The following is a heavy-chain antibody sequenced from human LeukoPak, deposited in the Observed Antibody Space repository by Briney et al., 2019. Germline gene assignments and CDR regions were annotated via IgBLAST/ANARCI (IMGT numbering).Heavy chain of an antibody. CDR1: GGSFSGYY. J-gene: IGHJ3*02. CDR3: ARESSRGIAAAGTGSGAFDI. CDR2: INHSGST. V-gene: IGHV4-34*01. Sequence: PSETLSLTCAVYGGSFSGYYWSWIRQPPGKGLEWIGEINHSGSTNYNPSLKSRVTISVDTSKNQFSLKLSSVTAADTAVYYCARESSRGIAAAGTGSGAFDIWGQGTMVTVSS. D-gene: IGHD6-13*01.